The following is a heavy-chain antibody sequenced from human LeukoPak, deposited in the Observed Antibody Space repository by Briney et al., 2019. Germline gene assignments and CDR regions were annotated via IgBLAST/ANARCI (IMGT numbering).Heavy chain of an antibody. D-gene: IGHD3-16*01. CDR2: IYTSGST. Sequence: PSETLSLTCTVSGGSISSYCWSWIRQPPGKGLEWIGYIYTSGSTNYNPSLKSRVTISVDTSKNQFSLKLSSVTAADTAVYYCARAVGGYVLSYWGQGTLVTVSS. CDR1: GGSISSYC. V-gene: IGHV4-4*09. J-gene: IGHJ4*02. CDR3: ARAVGGYVLSY.